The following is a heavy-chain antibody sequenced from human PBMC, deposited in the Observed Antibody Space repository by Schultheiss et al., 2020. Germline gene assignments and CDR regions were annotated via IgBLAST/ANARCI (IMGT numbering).Heavy chain of an antibody. CDR2: LIPILDIT. CDR3: ARDASPALLRFLDLDY. Sequence: SVKVSCKASGYTFTGYYMHWVRQAPGQGLEWMGRLIPILDITNYAQKFQGRVTITADKSTSTAYMELSSLRSEDTAVYYCARDASPALLRFLDLDYWGQGTLVTVSS. J-gene: IGHJ4*02. V-gene: IGHV1-69*04. CDR1: GYTFTGYY. D-gene: IGHD3-3*01.